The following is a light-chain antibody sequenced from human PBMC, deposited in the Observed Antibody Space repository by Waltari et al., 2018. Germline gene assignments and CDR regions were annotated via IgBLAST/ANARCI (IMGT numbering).Light chain of an antibody. CDR1: QSVDKY. V-gene: IGKV3-11*01. CDR2: DTS. Sequence: EIVLTQSPATLSLSPGERATLSCRASQSVDKYFAWYQKKPGQAPRPLIYDTSIRATGIPARFSGSGSGTDFTLTISSLEPEDFAVYYCQLRTYWPALTFGGGTKVEIK. CDR3: QLRTYWPALT. J-gene: IGKJ4*01.